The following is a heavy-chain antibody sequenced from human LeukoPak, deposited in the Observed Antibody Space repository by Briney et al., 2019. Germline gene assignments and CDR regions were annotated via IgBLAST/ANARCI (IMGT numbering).Heavy chain of an antibody. CDR2: IYYSGST. Sequence: SETLSLTCTVSGGSISSYYWSWIRQSPGKGLEWIGYIYYSGSTTYNPTLKSRVTISADTSKNHFSLKLSSLTAADTAVYYCARGAGLNWFDPWGQGTLVTVSS. V-gene: IGHV4-59*01. J-gene: IGHJ5*02. CDR1: GGSISSYY. CDR3: ARGAGLNWFDP. D-gene: IGHD6-13*01.